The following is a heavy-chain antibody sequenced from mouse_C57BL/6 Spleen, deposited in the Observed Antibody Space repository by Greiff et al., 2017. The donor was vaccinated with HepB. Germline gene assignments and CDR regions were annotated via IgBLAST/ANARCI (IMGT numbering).Heavy chain of an antibody. D-gene: IGHD6-1*01. CDR1: GFTFSSYA. CDR2: ISSGGNYI. J-gene: IGHJ4*01. CDR3: TRELPSYALDY. V-gene: IGHV5-9-1*02. Sequence: DVKLVESGEGLVKPGGSLKLSCAASGFTFSSYAMSWVRQTPDKRLEWVAYISSGGNYIYYADTVKGRFTISRDNARNTLYLQMISLKSENTAMYYCTRELPSYALDYGGQGPSVTVSS.